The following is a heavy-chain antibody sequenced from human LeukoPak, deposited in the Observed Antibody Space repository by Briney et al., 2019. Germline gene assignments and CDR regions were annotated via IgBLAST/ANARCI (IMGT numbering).Heavy chain of an antibody. D-gene: IGHD3-10*01. V-gene: IGHV3-15*01. CDR3: TTDPVLLWFGEFND. CDR1: GFTSSNAW. CDR2: IKSKTDGGTT. J-gene: IGHJ4*02. Sequence: GGSLRLSCAASGFTSSNAWMSWVRQAPGKGLEWVGRIKSKTDGGTTDYAAPVKGRFTISRDDSKNTLYLQMNSLKTEDTAAYYCTTDPVLLWFGEFNDWGQGTLVTVSS.